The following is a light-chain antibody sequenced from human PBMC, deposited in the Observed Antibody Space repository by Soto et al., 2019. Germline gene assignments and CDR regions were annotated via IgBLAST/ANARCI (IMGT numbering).Light chain of an antibody. J-gene: IGKJ4*01. V-gene: IGKV3-11*01. Sequence: EIVLTQSPATLSLSPGERATLSCRASQSVSSYLAWYQQKPGQAPRLLIYDASTRATGLPARFSGSGSGTDFTLTISSLEAEDVAVCYCQQRSDWPPLTFGGGTKVEIK. CDR2: DAS. CDR1: QSVSSY. CDR3: QQRSDWPPLT.